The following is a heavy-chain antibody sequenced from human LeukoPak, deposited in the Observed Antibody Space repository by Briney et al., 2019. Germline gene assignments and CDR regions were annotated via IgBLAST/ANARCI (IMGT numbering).Heavy chain of an antibody. V-gene: IGHV3-48*03. CDR2: ISSSGSTI. J-gene: IGHJ4*02. Sequence: GGSLRLSCAASGFTFSSYAMNWVRQAPGKGLEWVSYISSSGSTIYYADSVKGRFTISRDNAKNSLYLQMNSLRAEDTAVYYCAREPPYYDSSGYYDYWGQGTLVTVSS. D-gene: IGHD3-22*01. CDR3: AREPPYYDSSGYYDY. CDR1: GFTFSSYA.